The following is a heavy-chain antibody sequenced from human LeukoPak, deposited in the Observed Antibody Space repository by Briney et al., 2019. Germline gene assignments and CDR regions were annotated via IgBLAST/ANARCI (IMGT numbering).Heavy chain of an antibody. CDR3: ARGVSEYYYDSSGYYTGSYDP. D-gene: IGHD3-22*01. J-gene: IGHJ5*02. CDR2: IKSDGSRT. Sequence: PGGSLRLSCAASGFTFRSYWMQWVRHPPGKGLVWVSRIKSDGSRTSYAASVKRRFTISRDNAKNTLYLQMNSLRVDDTVVYYCARGVSEYYYDSSGYYTGSYDPWGQGTLVTVSS. V-gene: IGHV3-74*01. CDR1: GFTFRSYW.